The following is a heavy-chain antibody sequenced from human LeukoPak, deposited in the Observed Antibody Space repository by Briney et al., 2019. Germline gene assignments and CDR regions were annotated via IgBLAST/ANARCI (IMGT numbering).Heavy chain of an antibody. J-gene: IGHJ4*02. D-gene: IGHD3-10*01. CDR3: AASYYYGSGSYYIDY. Sequence: SQTLSLTCTVSGGSISSGSYYWSWIRQPAGKGLEWIGRIYTSGSTNYNPSLKSRVTISVDTSKNQFSLKLSSVTAADTAVYYCAASYYYGSGSYYIDYWGQGTLVIVSS. CDR1: GGSISSGSYY. CDR2: IYTSGST. V-gene: IGHV4-61*02.